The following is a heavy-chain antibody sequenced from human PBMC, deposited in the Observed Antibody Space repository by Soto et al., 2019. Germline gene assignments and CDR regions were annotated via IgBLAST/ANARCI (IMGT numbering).Heavy chain of an antibody. J-gene: IGHJ3*02. CDR1: GFTFSNYA. CDR2: ISGSGIST. Sequence: EVQLLESGGGLVQPGGSLRLSCAASGFTFSNYAMSWVRQAPGKGLEWVSAISGSGISTFYADSVKGRFTISRDNSKNTLYLLMTSLRAEDTAVYYCANTPMIAVVMDAFDIWGQGTKVTVSS. CDR3: ANTPMIAVVMDAFDI. V-gene: IGHV3-23*01. D-gene: IGHD3-22*01.